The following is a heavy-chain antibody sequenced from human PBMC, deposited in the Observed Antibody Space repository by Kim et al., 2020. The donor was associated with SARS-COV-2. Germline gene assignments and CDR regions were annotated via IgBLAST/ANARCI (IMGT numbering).Heavy chain of an antibody. CDR1: GGSFSGYY. J-gene: IGHJ4*02. CDR2: INHSGST. CDR3: ASGSSSWGPGRYFDY. Sequence: SETLSLTCAVYGGSFSGYYWSWIRQPPGKGLEWIGEINHSGSTNYNPSLKSRVTISVDTSKNQFSLKLSSVTAADTAVYYCASGSSSWGPGRYFDYWGQGTLVTVSS. V-gene: IGHV4-34*01. D-gene: IGHD6-13*01.